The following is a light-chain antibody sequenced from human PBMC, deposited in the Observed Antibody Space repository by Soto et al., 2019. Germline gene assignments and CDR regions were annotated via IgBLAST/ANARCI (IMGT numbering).Light chain of an antibody. CDR2: DAS. CDR1: QDISNY. V-gene: IGKV1-33*01. Sequence: DIQMTQSPSSLSASVGDRVTITCQASQDISNYLNWYQQKPGKAPKLLIYDASNLETGVPSRFSGSGSGTAFTFSISSLQPEDIATYYCHQYDNLPYTFGQGTKLEI. CDR3: HQYDNLPYT. J-gene: IGKJ2*01.